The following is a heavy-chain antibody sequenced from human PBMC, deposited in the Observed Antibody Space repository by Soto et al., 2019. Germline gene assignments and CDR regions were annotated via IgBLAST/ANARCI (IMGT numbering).Heavy chain of an antibody. V-gene: IGHV3-30-3*01. D-gene: IGHD4-17*01. Sequence: QVQLVESGGGVVQPGRSLRLSCAASGFTFSSYAMHWVRQAPGKGLEWVAVISYDGSNKYYADSVKGRFTISRDNSKNTLYLQMNSLRAEDTAVYYCARDHGDPFDCWGQGTLVTVSS. CDR2: ISYDGSNK. CDR3: ARDHGDPFDC. J-gene: IGHJ4*02. CDR1: GFTFSSYA.